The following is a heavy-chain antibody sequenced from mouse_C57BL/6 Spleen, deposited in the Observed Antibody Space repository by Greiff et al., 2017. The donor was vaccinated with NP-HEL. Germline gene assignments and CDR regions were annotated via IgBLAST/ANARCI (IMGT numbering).Heavy chain of an antibody. CDR1: GFTFSDYG. J-gene: IGHJ2*01. V-gene: IGHV5-17*01. Sequence: DVKLVESGGGLVKPGGSLKLSCAASGFTFSDYGMHWVRQAPEKGLEWVAYISSGSSTIYYADTVKGRFTISRDNAKNTLFLQMTSLRSEDTAMYYCARGDDGDFDYWGQGTTLTVSS. CDR2: ISSGSSTI. D-gene: IGHD2-3*01. CDR3: ARGDDGDFDY.